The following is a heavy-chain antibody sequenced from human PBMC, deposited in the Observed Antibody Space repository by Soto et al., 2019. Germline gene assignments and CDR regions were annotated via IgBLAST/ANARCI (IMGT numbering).Heavy chain of an antibody. Sequence: QVQLMQSGNEVKKPGASVTVSCKASGYTFANYGISWVRQAPGQGLEWMGWISGNNGATNYAPKVQDRITMTLDSSTGVASMALRSLRSDDTAIYYCVRDLKYLRVTGNWFDSWGQGTLVTVSS. J-gene: IGHJ5*01. CDR2: ISGNNGAT. V-gene: IGHV1-18*04. CDR3: VRDLKYLRVTGNWFDS. D-gene: IGHD1-1*01. CDR1: GYTFANYG.